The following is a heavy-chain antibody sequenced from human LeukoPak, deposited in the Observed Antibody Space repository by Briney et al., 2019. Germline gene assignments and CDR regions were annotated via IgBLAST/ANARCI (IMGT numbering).Heavy chain of an antibody. V-gene: IGHV4-34*01. CDR3: ASPDRVRGVDY. CDR2: IYYSGST. CDR1: GGSFSGYY. D-gene: IGHD3-10*01. Sequence: SETLSLTCAVYGGSFSGYYWSWIRQPPGKGLEWIGSIYYSGSTYYNPSLKSRVTISVDTSKNQFSLKLSSVTAADTAVYYCASPDRVRGVDYWGQGTLVTVSS. J-gene: IGHJ4*02.